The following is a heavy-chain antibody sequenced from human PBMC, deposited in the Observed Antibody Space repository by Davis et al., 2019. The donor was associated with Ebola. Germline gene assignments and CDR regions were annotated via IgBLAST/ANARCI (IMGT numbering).Heavy chain of an antibody. CDR1: GGTFSSYA. Sequence: SVKVSCKASGGTFSSYAISWVRQAPGQGLEWMGRIIPILGIANYAQKFQGRVTITADKSTSTAYMELSSLRSEDTAVYYCARDGRGIPAGLSRYYYGMDVWGQGTTVTVSS. J-gene: IGHJ6*02. CDR2: IIPILGIA. CDR3: ARDGRGIPAGLSRYYYGMDV. V-gene: IGHV1-69*04. D-gene: IGHD3-16*01.